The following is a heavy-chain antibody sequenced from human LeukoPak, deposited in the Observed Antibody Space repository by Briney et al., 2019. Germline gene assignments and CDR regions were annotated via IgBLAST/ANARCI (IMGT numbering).Heavy chain of an antibody. Sequence: SETLSLTCTVSGGSISSYYWSWIRQPPGKGLEWIGYIYYSGSTNYNPSLRSRVTISVDTSKNQFSLKLSSVTAADTAVYYCARDRPDYYDSSGPEGPNWFDPWGQGTLVTVSS. J-gene: IGHJ5*02. CDR1: GGSISSYY. CDR3: ARDRPDYYDSSGPEGPNWFDP. D-gene: IGHD3-22*01. CDR2: IYYSGST. V-gene: IGHV4-59*12.